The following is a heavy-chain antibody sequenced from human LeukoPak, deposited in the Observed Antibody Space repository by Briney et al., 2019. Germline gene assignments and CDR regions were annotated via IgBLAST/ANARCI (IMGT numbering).Heavy chain of an antibody. Sequence: GASVKVSCKASGGTFSSYAISWVRQAPGQGVEWMGRIIPILGTANYAQKFQGRVTITADKSTSTAYMELSSLRSEDTAVYYCARDLGALTYYYDSTIDYWGQGTLVTVSS. J-gene: IGHJ4*02. V-gene: IGHV1-69*04. CDR2: IIPILGTA. CDR3: ARDLGALTYYYDSTIDY. CDR1: GGTFSSYA. D-gene: IGHD3-22*01.